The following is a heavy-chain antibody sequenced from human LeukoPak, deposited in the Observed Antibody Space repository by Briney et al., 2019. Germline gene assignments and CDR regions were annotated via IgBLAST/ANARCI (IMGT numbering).Heavy chain of an antibody. Sequence: SETLSLTCAVSGDSITSGYYWAWIRQPPGKGLEWIGSIFHSGSTYRNPSLRSRLTISLNTSKNQISLILSSMTAADTAVYYCTRSSSVDTALVGVHWFDPWGQGTLVTVSS. CDR3: TRSSSVDTALVGVHWFDP. CDR2: IFHSGST. V-gene: IGHV4-38-2*01. J-gene: IGHJ5*02. CDR1: GDSITSGYY. D-gene: IGHD5-18*01.